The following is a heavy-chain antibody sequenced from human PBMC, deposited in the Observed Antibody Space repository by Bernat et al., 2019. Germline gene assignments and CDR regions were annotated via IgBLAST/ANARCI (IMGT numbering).Heavy chain of an antibody. CDR2: LSSSGSTV. CDR3: ARGTSTSAPYMDV. CDR1: GFTFSSYE. Sequence: EVQLVESGGGLVQPGGSLRLSCVSSGFTFSSYEMNWVRQAPGKGLEWVSYLSSSGSTVFYADSVKGRFTISRDNAKNSLYLQMNSLRAEDTAVYYCARGTSTSAPYMDVWGKGTTVTVSS. J-gene: IGHJ6*03. V-gene: IGHV3-48*03.